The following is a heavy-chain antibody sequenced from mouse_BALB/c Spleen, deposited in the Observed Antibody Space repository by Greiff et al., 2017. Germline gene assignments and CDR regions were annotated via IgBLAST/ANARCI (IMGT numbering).Heavy chain of an antibody. V-gene: IGHV1S81*02. D-gene: IGHD2-3*01. CDR2: INPSNGRT. CDR3: ASITYYDGYYG. J-gene: IGHJ2*01. Sequence: QVQLQQPGAELVKPGASVKLSCKASGYTFTSYWMHWVKQRPGQGLEWIGEINPSNGRTNYNEKFKSKATLTVDKSSSTAYMQLSSLTSEDSAVYYCASITYYDGYYGWGQGTTLTVSS. CDR1: GYTFTSYW.